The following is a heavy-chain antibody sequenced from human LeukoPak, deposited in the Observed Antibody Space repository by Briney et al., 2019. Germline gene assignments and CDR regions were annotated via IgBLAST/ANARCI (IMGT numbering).Heavy chain of an antibody. V-gene: IGHV5-10-1*01. J-gene: IGHJ4*02. CDR3: ARTYSSGWAFFDH. CDR1: GYSFTRYW. CDR2: IDPSDSYT. D-gene: IGHD6-19*01. Sequence: GESLKISCKASGYSFTRYWISWVRQMPGKGLEWMGRIDPSDSYTNYSPSFQGHVTISADKSISTAYLQWRSLKASDTAIYYCARTYSSGWAFFDHWGQGNMVTVSS.